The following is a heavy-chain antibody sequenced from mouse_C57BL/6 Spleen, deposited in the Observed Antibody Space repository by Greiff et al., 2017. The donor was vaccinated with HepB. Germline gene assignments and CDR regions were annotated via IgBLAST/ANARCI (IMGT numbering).Heavy chain of an antibody. D-gene: IGHD3-1*01. J-gene: IGHJ2*01. CDR2: LSPGSGST. Sequence: QVQLQQPGAELVKPGASVKMSCKASGYTFTSYWITWVKQRPGQGLEWIGDLSPGSGSTNYNEKFKSKATLTVDTSSSTAYMQLSSLTSEYSAVYYCARRTAHAFDYWGQGTTLTVSS. CDR3: ARRTAHAFDY. V-gene: IGHV1-55*01. CDR1: GYTFTSYW.